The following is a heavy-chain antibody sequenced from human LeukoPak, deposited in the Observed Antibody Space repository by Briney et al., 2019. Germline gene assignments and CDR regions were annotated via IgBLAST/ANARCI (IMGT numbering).Heavy chain of an antibody. CDR2: ISAYNGNT. CDR3: ARDHELPDH. D-gene: IGHD5-24*01. V-gene: IGHV1-18*01. CDR1: GYTFTSYG. J-gene: IGHJ4*02. Sequence: GESLKISCKGSGYTFTSYGISWVRQAPGQGLEWMGWISAYNGNTNYAQKLQGRVTMTTDTSTSTAYMELRSLRSDDTAVYYCARDHELPDHWGQGTLVTVSS.